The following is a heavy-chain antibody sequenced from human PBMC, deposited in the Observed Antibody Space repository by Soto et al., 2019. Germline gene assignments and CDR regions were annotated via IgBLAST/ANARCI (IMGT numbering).Heavy chain of an antibody. CDR1: GFTFSSYA. Sequence: GGSLRLSCAASGFTFSSYAMSWVRQAPGKGLEWVSAISGSGGSTYYADSVKGRFTISRDNSKNTLYLQMNSLRAEDTAVYYCAKDLSHRYCSSTSCYVGWFDPWGQGTLVTVSS. CDR2: ISGSGGST. CDR3: AKDLSHRYCSSTSCYVGWFDP. J-gene: IGHJ5*02. V-gene: IGHV3-23*01. D-gene: IGHD2-2*01.